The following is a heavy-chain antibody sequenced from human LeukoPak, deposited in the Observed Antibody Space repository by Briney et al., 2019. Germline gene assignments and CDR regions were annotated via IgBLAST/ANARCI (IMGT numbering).Heavy chain of an antibody. V-gene: IGHV1-46*01. CDR3: ARGDSDTGRYYFDY. CDR2: INPSGGST. D-gene: IGHD2-21*02. J-gene: IGHJ4*02. CDR1: GYTFTSYY. Sequence: ASVKVSCKASGYTFTSYYMHWVRQAPGQGLEWMGIINPSGGSTGYPQKFQGSVAMTRDTSTSTVYMELSSMRSEDTAVYYCARGDSDTGRYYFDYWGQGTLVTVSS.